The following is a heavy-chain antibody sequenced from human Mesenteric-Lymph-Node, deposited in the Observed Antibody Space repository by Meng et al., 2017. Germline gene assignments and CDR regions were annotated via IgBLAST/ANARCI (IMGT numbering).Heavy chain of an antibody. J-gene: IGHJ4*02. CDR3: AKAYDFWSGYFDY. D-gene: IGHD3-3*01. CDR2: ISDSGGST. CDR1: GFTFNNYA. V-gene: IGHV3-23*01. Sequence: GESLKISCAASGFTFNNYAMSWVRQAPGKGLEWVSAISDSGGSTYYADSVKGRFTISRDNSKNTLYLQMNSLRAEDTAVYYCAKAYDFWSGYFDYWGQGTLVTVSS.